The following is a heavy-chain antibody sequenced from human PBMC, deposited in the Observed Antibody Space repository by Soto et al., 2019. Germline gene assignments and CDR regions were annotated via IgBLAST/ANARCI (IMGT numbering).Heavy chain of an antibody. CDR2: ISPSGDST. Sequence: PGGSLRLSCGASGFIFSTYSMTWVRQAPGKGLEWVAAISPSGDSTYYADSVKGRLTTSRDNSKNTVFLQMNSLSADDTALYYCVKEPDVWGQGISVTVSS. J-gene: IGHJ6*02. CDR3: VKEPDV. CDR1: GFIFSTYS. V-gene: IGHV3-23*01.